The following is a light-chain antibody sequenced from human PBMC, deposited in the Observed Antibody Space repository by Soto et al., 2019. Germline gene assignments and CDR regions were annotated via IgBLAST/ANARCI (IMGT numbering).Light chain of an antibody. J-gene: IGKJ1*01. CDR2: AAP. V-gene: IGKV1-17*01. CDR3: LHHNTYPWT. Sequence: DIQMTQSPSSLSASVGDRVTITCRPSQGMRNDLAWYQQRPGKAPKRLIYAAPSMESGVPSRLSGSGSGTDLTLTISSLQPEDFATYCCLHHNTYPWTLGQGTKVEIK. CDR1: QGMRND.